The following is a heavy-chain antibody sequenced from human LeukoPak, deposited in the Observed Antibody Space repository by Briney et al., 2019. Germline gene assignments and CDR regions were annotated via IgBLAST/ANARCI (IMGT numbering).Heavy chain of an antibody. V-gene: IGHV4-39*01. J-gene: IGHJ4*02. CDR2: IYYSGST. D-gene: IGHD3-16*01. CDR1: GGSISSSSYY. CDR3: ARDSPYIDY. Sequence: SETLSLTCTVSGGSISSSSYYWGWIRQPPGKGLEWIGSIYYSGSTYYNPSLKSRVTISVDTSENQFSLKLSSVTAADTAVYYCARDSPYIDYWGQGTLVTVSS.